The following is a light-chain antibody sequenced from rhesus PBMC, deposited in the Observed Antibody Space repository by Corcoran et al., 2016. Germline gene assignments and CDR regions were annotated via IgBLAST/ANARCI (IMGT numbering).Light chain of an antibody. CDR3: QQYSSSPPWT. CDR2: RAS. V-gene: IGKV1-22*01. J-gene: IGKJ1*01. Sequence: DIQMTQSPSSLSASVEDTVTITCRASQSVNNWLAWYQQKPGKAPKLLIHRASVLQTGVPSRFSGSVSGTDFSLTISSMQSEDFATYYCQQYSSSPPWTFGQGTKVVIK. CDR1: QSVNNW.